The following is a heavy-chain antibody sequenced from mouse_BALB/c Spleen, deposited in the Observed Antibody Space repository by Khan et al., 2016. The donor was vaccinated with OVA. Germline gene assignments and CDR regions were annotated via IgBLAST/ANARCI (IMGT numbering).Heavy chain of an antibody. CDR1: GYTFTNYG. CDR2: INTYTGEP. D-gene: IGHD1-1*02. Sequence: QIQLVQSGPELKKPGETVKISCKASGYTFTNYGMNWVKQAPGKGLKWMGWINTYTGEPTYADDFKGRFAFSLETSASTAYLQINNLKNGDTATYFCASGGYWYFDVWGAETTVTVSS. CDR3: ASGGYWYFDV. J-gene: IGHJ1*01. V-gene: IGHV9-3-1*01.